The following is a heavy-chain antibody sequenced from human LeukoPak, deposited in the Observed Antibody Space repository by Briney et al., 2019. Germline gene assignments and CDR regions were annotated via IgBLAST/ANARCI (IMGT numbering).Heavy chain of an antibody. V-gene: IGHV3-33*01. J-gene: IGHJ4*02. Sequence: PGGSLRLSCAASGFTFSSYGMHWVRQAPGKGLEWVAVIWYDGSNKYYADSVKGRFTISRDNSKNTLYLQMNSLRAEDTAVYYCARDGGEVPAAIADFDYWGQGTLVTVSS. D-gene: IGHD2-2*01. CDR1: GFTFSSYG. CDR3: ARDGGEVPAAIADFDY. CDR2: IWYDGSNK.